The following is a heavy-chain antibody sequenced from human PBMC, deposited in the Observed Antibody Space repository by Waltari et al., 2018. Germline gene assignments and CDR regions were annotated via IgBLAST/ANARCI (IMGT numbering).Heavy chain of an antibody. J-gene: IGHJ4*02. CDR2: IIPIFGTA. D-gene: IGHD3-16*01. Sequence: QVQLVQSGAEVKKPGSSVKVSCKASGAPFSRSGISWVRQAPGQGLEWMGGIIPIFGTANYAQKFQGRVTITADESTSTDYMELSSLRSEDTAVYYCASGASIFNGGVLDYWGQGTLVTVSS. V-gene: IGHV1-69*01. CDR1: GAPFSRSG. CDR3: ASGASIFNGGVLDY.